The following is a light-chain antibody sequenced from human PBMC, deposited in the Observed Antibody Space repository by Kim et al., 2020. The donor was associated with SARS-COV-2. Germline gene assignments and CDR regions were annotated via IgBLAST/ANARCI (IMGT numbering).Light chain of an antibody. CDR3: QQYGGSPLVT. CDR2: AAT. J-gene: IGKJ4*01. CDR1: QIVSSNY. Sequence: SPGERCTLSCRASQIVSSNYLAWYQQRPGQAPRLLIYAATGRATGVPDRFRGSGSGTDFTLSISRLEPEDVAVYYCQQYGGSPLVTFGGGTKVEI. V-gene: IGKV3-20*01.